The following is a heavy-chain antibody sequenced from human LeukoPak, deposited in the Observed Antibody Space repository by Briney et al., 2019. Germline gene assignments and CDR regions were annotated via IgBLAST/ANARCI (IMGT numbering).Heavy chain of an antibody. V-gene: IGHV3-7*03. CDR3: ARSATSIAAETYYYYYGMDV. D-gene: IGHD6-6*01. Sequence: GGSLRLSCEGSAFIFSGHWMNWVRQTPGKGLEWVASIKEDGSERQYVDSVKGRFSISRDNTKGSLFLQLNSLRAEDTAVYYCARSATSIAAETYYYYYGMDVWGQGTTVTVSS. J-gene: IGHJ6*02. CDR2: IKEDGSER. CDR1: AFIFSGHW.